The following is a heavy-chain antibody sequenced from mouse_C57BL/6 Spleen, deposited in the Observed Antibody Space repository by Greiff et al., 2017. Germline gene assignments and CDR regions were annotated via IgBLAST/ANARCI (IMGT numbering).Heavy chain of an antibody. CDR2: INPYNGGT. Sequence: VQLKQSGPVLVKPGASVKMSCKASGYTFTDYYMNWVKQSHGKSLEWIGVINPYNGGTSYNQKFKGKATLTVDKSSSTAYMELNSLTSEDSAVYYCARITTVVANQYFDVWGTGTTVTVSS. J-gene: IGHJ1*03. D-gene: IGHD1-1*01. V-gene: IGHV1-19*01. CDR1: GYTFTDYY. CDR3: ARITTVVANQYFDV.